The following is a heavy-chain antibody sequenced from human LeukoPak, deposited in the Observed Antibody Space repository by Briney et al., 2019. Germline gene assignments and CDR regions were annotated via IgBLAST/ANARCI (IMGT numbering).Heavy chain of an antibody. D-gene: IGHD3-10*01. CDR3: STGSIGGAY. Sequence: GGSLRLSCAASGFTFSSYSMDWVRQAPGKGLEWVSYISRSSSTIYYADSVKGRFTISRDNAKNSLYLQMNSLRVEDTAVYYCSTGSIGGAYWGQGALVTVSS. CDR2: ISRSSSTI. J-gene: IGHJ4*02. CDR1: GFTFSSYS. V-gene: IGHV3-48*01.